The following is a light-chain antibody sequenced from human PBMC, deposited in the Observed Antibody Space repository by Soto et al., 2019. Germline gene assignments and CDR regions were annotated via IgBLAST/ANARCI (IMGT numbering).Light chain of an antibody. Sequence: EIVLTQSPCTLSFSPWERSTLSFMASQSISSSLAWYQQKPGLAPTLLISDASNRASGVPDRFTGGGSGTDFSLTIRRLEPEDFALYYCQQYVGSPITFGQGTRLEIK. V-gene: IGKV3-20*01. J-gene: IGKJ5*01. CDR1: QSISSS. CDR3: QQYVGSPIT. CDR2: DAS.